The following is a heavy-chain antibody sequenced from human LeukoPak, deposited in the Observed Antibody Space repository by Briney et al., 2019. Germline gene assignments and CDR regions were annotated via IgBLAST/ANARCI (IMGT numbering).Heavy chain of an antibody. CDR3: ARDRGGVDY. V-gene: IGHV1-2*02. CDR2: INPNSGGT. CDR1: GYTFTGYY. D-gene: IGHD3-10*01. Sequence: ASVKVSCKASGYTFTGYYMHWVRQAPGQGLEWMGWINPNSGGTNYAQKLQGSVTMTTDTSTSTAYMELRSLRSDDTAVYYCARDRGGVDYWGQGTLVTVSS. J-gene: IGHJ4*02.